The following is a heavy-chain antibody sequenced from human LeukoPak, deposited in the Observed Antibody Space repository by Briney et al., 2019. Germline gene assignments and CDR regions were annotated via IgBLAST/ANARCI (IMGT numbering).Heavy chain of an antibody. Sequence: GASLRLSCAASGFTFSSYAMSWVRQAPGKGLEWVSGVGSVASGGTFYADSVKGRFTISRDNAKNSLYLQMNSLRAEDTAVYYCARDRITMVRRFDYWGQGTLVTVSS. CDR1: GFTFSSYA. V-gene: IGHV3-23*01. CDR3: ARDRITMVRRFDY. J-gene: IGHJ4*02. CDR2: VGSVASGGT. D-gene: IGHD3-10*01.